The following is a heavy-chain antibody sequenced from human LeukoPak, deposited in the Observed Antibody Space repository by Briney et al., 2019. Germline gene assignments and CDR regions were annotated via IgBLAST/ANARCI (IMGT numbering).Heavy chain of an antibody. V-gene: IGHV3-23*01. J-gene: IGHJ4*02. CDR1: GFTFSSYG. CDR3: AKGSGRFLEWLLSFMAY. Sequence: GGSLRLSCAASGFTFSSYGMSWVRQAPGKGLEWVSAISGSGGSTYYADSVKGRFTISRDNSKNTLYLQMNSLRAEDTAVYYCAKGSGRFLEWLLSFMAYWGQGTLVTVSS. CDR2: ISGSGGST. D-gene: IGHD3-3*01.